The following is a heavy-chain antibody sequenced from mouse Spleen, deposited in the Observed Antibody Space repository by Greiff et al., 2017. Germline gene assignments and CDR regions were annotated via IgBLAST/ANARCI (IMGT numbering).Heavy chain of an antibody. J-gene: IGHJ4*01. D-gene: IGHD2-1*01. CDR2: IWAGGST. CDR3: ARKNYGNYDAMDY. Sequence: VKLVESGPGLVAPSQSLSITCTVSGFSLTSYGVHWVRQPPGKGLEWLGVIWAGGSTNYNSALMSRLSISKDNSKSQVFLKMNSLQTDDTAMYYCARKNYGNYDAMDYWGQGTSVTVSS. V-gene: IGHV2-9*02. CDR1: GFSLTSYG.